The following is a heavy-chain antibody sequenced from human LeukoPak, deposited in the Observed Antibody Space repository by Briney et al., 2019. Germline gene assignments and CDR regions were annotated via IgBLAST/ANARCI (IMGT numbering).Heavy chain of an antibody. V-gene: IGHV3-7*01. CDR3: ARALSAGFDY. D-gene: IGHD2/OR15-2a*01. J-gene: IGHJ4*02. Sequence: GGSLRLFCAASGFIFSSYWMSWVRQAPGKGLEWVANIKQDGSEEYYVDSVKGRFTISRDNAKNSLYLQMNSLRAEDTAVYYCARALSAGFDYWGQGTLVTVSS. CDR1: GFIFSSYW. CDR2: IKQDGSEE.